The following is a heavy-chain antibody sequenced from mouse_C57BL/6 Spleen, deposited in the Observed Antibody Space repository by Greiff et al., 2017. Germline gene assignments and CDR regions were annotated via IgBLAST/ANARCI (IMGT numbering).Heavy chain of an antibody. D-gene: IGHD2-2*01. CDR2: INPNNGGT. Sequence: EVQLQQSGPELVKPGASVKISCKASGYTFTDYYMNWVKQSHGKSLEWIGDINPNNGGTSYNQKFKGKATLTVDKSSSTSYMELRSLTSEDSAVYYCARWAYGYDVDYWGQGTTLTVSS. V-gene: IGHV1-26*01. CDR1: GYTFTDYY. CDR3: ARWAYGYDVDY. J-gene: IGHJ2*01.